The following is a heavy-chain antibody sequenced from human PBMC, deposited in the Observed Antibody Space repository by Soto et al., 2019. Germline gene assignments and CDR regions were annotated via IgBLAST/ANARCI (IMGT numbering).Heavy chain of an antibody. CDR3: ARHGGYSYEDYFDY. D-gene: IGHD5-18*01. J-gene: IGHJ4*02. V-gene: IGHV1-18*01. CDR1: GYSFTSYA. Sequence: QVQLVQSGAEVKKPGASVKVSCKASGYSFTSYAISWVRQAPGQGLEWMGWISAYNGNTNYAQKLQGRVTMTRDTSTSTDYMELRSLRSDDTAVYYCARHGGYSYEDYFDYWGQGPLVPVSS. CDR2: ISAYNGNT.